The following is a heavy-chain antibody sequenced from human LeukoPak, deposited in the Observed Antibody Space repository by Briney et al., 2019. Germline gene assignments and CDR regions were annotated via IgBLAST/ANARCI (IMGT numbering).Heavy chain of an antibody. V-gene: IGHV3-30-3*01. J-gene: IGHJ6*03. CDR1: GFTFSNYV. Sequence: PGGSLRLSCEASGFTFSNYVIHWVRQAPGKGLEWLAVISYDGINKYYADSVKGRFTISRDHSKTTVDLQMDSLGGADTAVYYWARSPTYYNMDFWGRGTRFTVSS. CDR2: ISYDGINK. CDR3: ARSPTYYNMDF.